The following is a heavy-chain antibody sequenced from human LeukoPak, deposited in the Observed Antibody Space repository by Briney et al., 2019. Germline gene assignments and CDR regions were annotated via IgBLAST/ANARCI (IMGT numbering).Heavy chain of an antibody. Sequence: SETLSLTCTVSGGSISSSTYYWGWIRQPPGKGLEWIGSIYYSGNTYYNPSLKSRVTISVDTSKNQFSLKLSSVTAADTAVYYCAIVVVISAYYFDYWGQGTLVTVSS. CDR2: IYYSGNT. D-gene: IGHD3-22*01. CDR3: AIVVVISAYYFDY. J-gene: IGHJ4*02. CDR1: GGSISSSTYY. V-gene: IGHV4-39*07.